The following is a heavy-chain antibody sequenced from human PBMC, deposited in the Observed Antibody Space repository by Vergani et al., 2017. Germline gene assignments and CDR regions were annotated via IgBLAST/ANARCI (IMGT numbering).Heavy chain of an antibody. Sequence: EVQLVESGGGLVKPGGSLRLSCAASGFTFSSYSMNWVRQAPGKGLEWVSSISSSSSYIYYADSVKGRFTISGDNAKNSLYLQMNILRAEDTAVYYGARDNGYGQMGDYWGQGPLVTVSS. CDR2: ISSSSSYI. D-gene: IGHD5-18*01. V-gene: IGHV3-21*01. CDR3: ARDNGYGQMGDY. CDR1: GFTFSSYS. J-gene: IGHJ4*02.